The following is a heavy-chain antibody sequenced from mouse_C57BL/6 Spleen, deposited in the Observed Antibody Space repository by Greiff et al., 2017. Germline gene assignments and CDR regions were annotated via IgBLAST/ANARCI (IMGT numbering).Heavy chain of an antibody. V-gene: IGHV5-17*01. CDR1: GFTFSDYG. CDR2: ISSGSSTI. Sequence: EVQLVGSGGGLVKPGGSLKLSCAASGFTFSDYGMHWVRQAPEKGLEWVAYISSGSSTIYYADTVKGRFTISRDNAKNTLFLQMTSLRSEDTAMYYCARLDYDAMDYWGQGTSVTVSS. CDR3: ARLDYDAMDY. J-gene: IGHJ4*01.